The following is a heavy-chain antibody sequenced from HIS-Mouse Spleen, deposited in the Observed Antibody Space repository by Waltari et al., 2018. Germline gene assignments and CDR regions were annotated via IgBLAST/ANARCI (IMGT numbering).Heavy chain of an antibody. V-gene: IGHV4-39*07. D-gene: IGHD1-26*01. Sequence: QLQLQESGPGLVKPSETLSLTCTVSGGPISSSSYYWGWIRQPPGKGLEWIGSIYYSGGTYYNPSLKSRVTISVDTSKNQFSLKLSSVTAADTAVYYCARDRELYFDYWGQGTLVTVSS. CDR1: GGPISSSSYY. CDR3: ARDRELYFDY. CDR2: IYYSGGT. J-gene: IGHJ4*02.